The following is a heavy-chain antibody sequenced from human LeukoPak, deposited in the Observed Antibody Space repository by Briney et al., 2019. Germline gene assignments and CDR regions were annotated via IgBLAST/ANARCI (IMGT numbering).Heavy chain of an antibody. D-gene: IGHD2-15*01. J-gene: IGHJ4*02. V-gene: IGHV3-21*01. Sequence: PGGSLRLSCAASGFTFSTYSMNWVRQAPGKGLEWVSPIGGSSSDVYYADSVKGRFTISRDNAKNSLYLQMNSLRAEDTAVYYCARGQRWYFYFDYWGQGTLVTVSS. CDR2: IGGSSSDV. CDR3: ARGQRWYFYFDY. CDR1: GFTFSTYS.